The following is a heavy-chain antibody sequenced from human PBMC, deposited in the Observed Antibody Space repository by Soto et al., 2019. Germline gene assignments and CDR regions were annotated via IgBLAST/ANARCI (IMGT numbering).Heavy chain of an antibody. CDR2: ISPSGSP. Sequence: SQTLSLTCSVSVGSVNSGGYSWSWIRQPPGKGLEWIGFISPSGSPAYNPSLKSRVTISVDRSNNQISLEISSVTAADTAVYYCTRGVLAWGPGTLVTVSS. D-gene: IGHD2-8*01. J-gene: IGHJ5*02. CDR3: TRGVLA. V-gene: IGHV4-30-2*01. CDR1: VGSVNSGGYS.